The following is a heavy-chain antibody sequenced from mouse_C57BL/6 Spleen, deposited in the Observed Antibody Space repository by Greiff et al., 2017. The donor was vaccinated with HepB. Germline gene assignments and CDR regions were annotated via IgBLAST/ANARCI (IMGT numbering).Heavy chain of an antibody. V-gene: IGHV1-47*01. J-gene: IGHJ3*01. CDR1: GYTFTTYP. Sequence: VKLMESGAELVKPGASVKMSCKASGYTFTTYPIEWMKQNHGKSLEWIGNFHPYNDDTKYNEKFKGKATLTVEKSSSTVYLELSRLTSDDSAVYYCARGLLRRDWFAYWGQGTLVTVSA. CDR3: ARGLLRRDWFAY. D-gene: IGHD1-1*01. CDR2: FHPYNDDT.